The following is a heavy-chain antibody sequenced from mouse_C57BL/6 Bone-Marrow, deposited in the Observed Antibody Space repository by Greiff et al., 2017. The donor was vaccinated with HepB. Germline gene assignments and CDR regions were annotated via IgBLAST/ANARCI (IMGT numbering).Heavy chain of an antibody. CDR2: IYPRDCST. J-gene: IGHJ2*01. Sequence: VQLQQSDAELVKPGASVKISCKVSGYTFTDHTIHWMKQRPEQGLEWIGYIYPRDCSTKYNEKFKGKATLTADKSSSTAYMQLNSLTSEDSAVYFCARIYYYGSSYFDYRGQGTTLTVSS. D-gene: IGHD1-1*01. CDR1: GYTFTDHT. CDR3: ARIYYYGSSYFDY. V-gene: IGHV1-78*01.